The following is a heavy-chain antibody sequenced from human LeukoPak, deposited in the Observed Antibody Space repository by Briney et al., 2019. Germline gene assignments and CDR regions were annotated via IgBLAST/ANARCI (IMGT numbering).Heavy chain of an antibody. CDR3: AREALIVLMVYAKGYFDY. J-gene: IGHJ4*02. D-gene: IGHD2-8*01. CDR2: IYYSGST. Sequence: SETLSLTCTVSGYSISSGYYWGWIRQPPGKGLEWIGSIYYSGSTYYDPSLKSRVTISVDTSKNQFSLKLSSVTAADTAVYYCAREALIVLMVYAKGYFDYWGQGTLVTVSS. V-gene: IGHV4-38-2*02. CDR1: GYSISSGYY.